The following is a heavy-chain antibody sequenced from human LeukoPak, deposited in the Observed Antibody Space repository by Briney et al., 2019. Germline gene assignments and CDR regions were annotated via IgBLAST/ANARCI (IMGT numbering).Heavy chain of an antibody. J-gene: IGHJ3*02. CDR1: GFTFDDYT. CDR2: LSWNSGSI. V-gene: IGHV3-9*01. Sequence: SLRLPCAASGFTFDDYTKHWVRHAPEKGLEEVSSLSWNSGSIGYADSVKGRFTISRENAKNSLYLQMNSLRAEDTALYYCSKDLSSGWTTGDPFDIWGQGTMVTVSS. D-gene: IGHD6-19*01. CDR3: SKDLSSGWTTGDPFDI.